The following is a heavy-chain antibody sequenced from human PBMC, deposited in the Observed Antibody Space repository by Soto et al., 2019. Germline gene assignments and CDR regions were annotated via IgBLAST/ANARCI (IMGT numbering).Heavy chain of an antibody. Sequence: SVKVSCKASGGTFSSYAISWVRQAPGQGLEWMGGIIPIFGTANYAQKFQGRVTITADESTSTAYMELSSLRSEDTAVYYCARPYYYDSGGSHYFDYWGQGTLVTVS. CDR1: GGTFSSYA. V-gene: IGHV1-69*13. D-gene: IGHD3-22*01. CDR2: IIPIFGTA. J-gene: IGHJ4*02. CDR3: ARPYYYDSGGSHYFDY.